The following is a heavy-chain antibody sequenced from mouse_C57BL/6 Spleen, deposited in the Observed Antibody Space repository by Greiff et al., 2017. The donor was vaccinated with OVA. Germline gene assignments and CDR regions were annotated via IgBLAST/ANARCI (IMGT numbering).Heavy chain of an antibody. D-gene: IGHD2-3*01. CDR1: GYTFTSYW. CDR2: IYPGNSDT. CDR3: TEAYDGYAMDY. Sequence: VQLQQSGTVLARPGASVKMSCKTSGYTFTSYWMHWVKQRPGQGLEWIGAIYPGNSDTSYNQKFKGKANLTAVTSASTAYMELSSLTNEDSAVDSCTEAYDGYAMDYWGQGTSVTVSS. V-gene: IGHV1-5*01. J-gene: IGHJ4*01.